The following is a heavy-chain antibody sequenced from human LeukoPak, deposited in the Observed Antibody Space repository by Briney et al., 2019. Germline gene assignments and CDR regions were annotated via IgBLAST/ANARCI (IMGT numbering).Heavy chain of an antibody. V-gene: IGHV1-69*05. J-gene: IGHJ6*03. CDR3: AREISGSGSYYNSYYYMDV. Sequence: ASVKVSCKASGGTFSSYAISWVRQAPGQGLEWMGGIIPIFGTANYAQKFQGRVTITTDESTSTAYMELSSLRSDDTAVYYCAREISGSGSYYNSYYYMDVWGKGTTVTVSS. CDR1: GGTFSSYA. D-gene: IGHD3-10*01. CDR2: IIPIFGTA.